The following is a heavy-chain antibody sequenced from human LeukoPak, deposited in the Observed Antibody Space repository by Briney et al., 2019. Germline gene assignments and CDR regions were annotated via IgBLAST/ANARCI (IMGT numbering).Heavy chain of an antibody. J-gene: IGHJ4*02. CDR2: ITSSSTYT. CDR1: GFTFSSYW. Sequence: GGSLRLSCAASGFTFSSYWMSWVRQAPGKGLEWVSSITSSSTYTFYADSVKGRFTISRDNSKNTLYLQMNSLRAEDTAVYYCARDKPVDYWGQGTLVTVSS. CDR3: ARDKPVDY. V-gene: IGHV3-21*01.